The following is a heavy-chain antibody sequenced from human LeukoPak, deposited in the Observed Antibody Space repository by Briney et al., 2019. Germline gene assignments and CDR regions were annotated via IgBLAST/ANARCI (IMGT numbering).Heavy chain of an antibody. Sequence: SETLSLTCTVSSGSISSYYWSWIRQPPGKGLEWIGHIYTSGSTNYNPSLKSRVTISVDTSKNQFSLKVSSVTAADTAVYYCARTYSSSSHFDYWGQGTLVTVSS. J-gene: IGHJ4*02. CDR2: IYTSGST. D-gene: IGHD6-6*01. CDR1: SGSISSYY. V-gene: IGHV4-4*09. CDR3: ARTYSSSSHFDY.